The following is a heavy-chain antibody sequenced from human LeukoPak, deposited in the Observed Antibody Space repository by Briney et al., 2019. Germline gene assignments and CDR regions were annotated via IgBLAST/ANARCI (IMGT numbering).Heavy chain of an antibody. D-gene: IGHD6-13*01. CDR2: IYYSGST. V-gene: IGHV4-59*12. Sequence: SETLSLTCTVSGGSISSYYWSWIRQPPGKGLEWIGYIYYSGSTNYNPSLKSRVTISVDTSKNQFSLKLSSVTAADTAVYYCARVSRYSSSWSIYYYYMDVWGKGTTVTVSS. CDR3: ARVSRYSSSWSIYYYYMDV. J-gene: IGHJ6*03. CDR1: GGSISSYY.